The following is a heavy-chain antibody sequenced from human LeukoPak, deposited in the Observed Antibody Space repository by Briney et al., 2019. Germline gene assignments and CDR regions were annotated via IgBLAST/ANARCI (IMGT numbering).Heavy chain of an antibody. CDR1: GGSISSYY. J-gene: IGHJ4*02. CDR3: ARDSRIYDSSGYYTYYFDY. Sequence: PSETLSLTCTVSGGSISSYYWSWIRQPPGKGLEWIGYIYYSGSTNYNPSLKSRVTISVDTSKNQFSLKLSSVTAADTAVYYCARDSRIYDSSGYYTYYFDYWGQGTLVTVSS. V-gene: IGHV4-59*01. CDR2: IYYSGST. D-gene: IGHD3-22*01.